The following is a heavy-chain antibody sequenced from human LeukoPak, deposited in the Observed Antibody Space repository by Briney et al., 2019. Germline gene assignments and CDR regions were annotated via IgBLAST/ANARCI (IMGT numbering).Heavy chain of an antibody. D-gene: IGHD3-3*01. V-gene: IGHV4-38-2*01. CDR2: IYHSGST. CDR1: GYSISSGYY. CDR3: ASTYYDFWSGYYSNIDY. J-gene: IGHJ4*02. Sequence: SETLSLTCAVSGYSISSGYYWGWIRQPPGKGLEWIGSIYHSGSTYYNPSLKSRVTISVDTSKNQFSLKLSSVTAADTAVYYCASTYYDFWSGYYSNIDYWGPGTLVTVSS.